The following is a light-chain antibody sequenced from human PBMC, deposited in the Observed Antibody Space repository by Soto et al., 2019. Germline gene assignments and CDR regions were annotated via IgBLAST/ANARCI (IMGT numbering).Light chain of an antibody. J-gene: IGKJ5*01. Sequence: PGERATLSCRASQRVSRHLAWYQQKPGQAPRLLIYDASTRATGIPARFSGSGSGTDFTLTISSLEPEDFAVYYCHQRTKWPITFGQGTRLEIK. V-gene: IGKV3-11*01. CDR3: HQRTKWPIT. CDR1: QRVSRH. CDR2: DAS.